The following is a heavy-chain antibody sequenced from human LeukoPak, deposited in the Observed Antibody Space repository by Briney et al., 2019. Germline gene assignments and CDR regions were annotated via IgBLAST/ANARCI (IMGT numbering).Heavy chain of an antibody. D-gene: IGHD1-26*01. CDR2: IKQDGSEK. CDR1: GFTFSRYW. V-gene: IGHV3-7*01. CDR3: ARDGGSYLGDAFDI. Sequence: GGSLRLSCAASGFTFSRYWMSWVRQAPVKGLEWVANIKQDGSEKYSVDSVKGRFTISRDNAKNSLYLQMNSLRAEDTAVYYCARDGGSYLGDAFDIWGQGTMVTVSS. J-gene: IGHJ3*02.